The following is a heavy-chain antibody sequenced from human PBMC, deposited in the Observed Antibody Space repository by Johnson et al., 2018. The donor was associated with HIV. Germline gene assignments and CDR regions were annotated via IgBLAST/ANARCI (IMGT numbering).Heavy chain of an antibody. Sequence: VQLVESGGGLVKPGGSLRLSCAASGFTFSSYDMHWVRQATGKGLEWVSALGTAGDTYYPGSVKGRFTISRENAKNSLYLQMNSLGAGDTAVYYCASAGVGAGAFDIWGQGTMVTVSS. V-gene: IGHV3-13*01. D-gene: IGHD1-26*01. CDR3: ASAGVGAGAFDI. J-gene: IGHJ3*02. CDR1: GFTFSSYD. CDR2: LGTAGDT.